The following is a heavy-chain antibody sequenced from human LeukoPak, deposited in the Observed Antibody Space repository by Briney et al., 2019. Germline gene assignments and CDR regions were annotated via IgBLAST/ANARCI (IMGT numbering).Heavy chain of an antibody. D-gene: IGHD2-15*01. J-gene: IGHJ5*02. V-gene: IGHV1-3*01. CDR3: ATGDCSGGSCSYNWFDP. Sequence: ASVKVSCKASGYTFTSYAMHWVRQAPGQRLEWMGWINAGNGNTKYSQKFQGRVTITRDTSASTAYMELSSLGSEDTAVYYCATGDCSGGSCSYNWFDPWGQGTLVTVSS. CDR2: INAGNGNT. CDR1: GYTFTSYA.